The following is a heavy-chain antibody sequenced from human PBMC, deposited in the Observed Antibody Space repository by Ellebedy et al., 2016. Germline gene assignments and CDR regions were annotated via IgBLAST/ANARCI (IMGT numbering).Heavy chain of an antibody. V-gene: IGHV4-39*01. Sequence: SETLSLTCTVSGGSISSSSYYWGWIRQPPGKGLEWIGSIYYSGSTYYNPSLKSRVTISVDTSKNQFSLKLSSVTAADTAVYYCARLLLPSSTLLTYYDFWSGYWFDPWGQGTLVTVSS. D-gene: IGHD3-3*01. CDR3: ARLLLPSSTLLTYYDFWSGYWFDP. CDR2: IYYSGST. CDR1: GGSISSSSYY. J-gene: IGHJ5*02.